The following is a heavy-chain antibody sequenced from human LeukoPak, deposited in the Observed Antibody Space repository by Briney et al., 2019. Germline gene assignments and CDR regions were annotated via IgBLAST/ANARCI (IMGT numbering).Heavy chain of an antibody. Sequence: GESLKISCKGSGYSFTSYWIGWVRQMPGKGLEWMGIIYSPSFQGQVTISADKSISTAYLQWSSLKASDTAMYYCARAGYCSSTRCYEDWGRGTLVTVSS. D-gene: IGHD2-2*03. V-gene: IGHV5-51*01. J-gene: IGHJ4*02. CDR3: ARAGYCSSTRCYED. CDR1: GYSFTSYW. CDR2: IY.